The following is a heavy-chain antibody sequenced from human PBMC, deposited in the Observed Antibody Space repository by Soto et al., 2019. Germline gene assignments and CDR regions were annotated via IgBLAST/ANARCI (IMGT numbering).Heavy chain of an antibody. CDR3: ARDTDYDFWSGPSSYYFDY. V-gene: IGHV1-3*01. D-gene: IGHD3-3*01. Sequence: ASVKVSCKASGYTFTSYAMHWVHQAPGQRLEWMGWINAGNGNTKYSQKFQGRVTITRDTSASTAYMELSSLRSEDTAVYYCARDTDYDFWSGPSSYYFDYWGQGTLVTVSS. CDR2: INAGNGNT. J-gene: IGHJ4*02. CDR1: GYTFTSYA.